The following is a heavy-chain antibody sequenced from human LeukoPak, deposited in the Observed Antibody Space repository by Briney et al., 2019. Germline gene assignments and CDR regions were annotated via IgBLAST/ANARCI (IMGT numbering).Heavy chain of an antibody. V-gene: IGHV4-59*01. J-gene: IGHJ5*02. D-gene: IGHD2-2*01. Sequence: SETLSLTCTVSGGSISSYYWSWIRQPPGKGLEWIGYIYYSGSTNYNPSLKSRVTISVDTSKNQFSLKLSSVTAADTAVYYCASAPATYCSSTSCYQPRGWFDPWGQGTLVTVSS. CDR1: GGSISSYY. CDR3: ASAPATYCSSTSCYQPRGWFDP. CDR2: IYYSGST.